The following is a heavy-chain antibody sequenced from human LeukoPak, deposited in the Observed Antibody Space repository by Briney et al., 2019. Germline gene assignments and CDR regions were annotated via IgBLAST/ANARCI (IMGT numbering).Heavy chain of an antibody. CDR3: ARGDSSSWYLPGFDY. D-gene: IGHD6-13*01. CDR2: IYHSGST. Sequence: SDTLSLTCSVSGSSIASLNWWGWIRQPPGKGLEWIGEIYHSGSTYYNPSLKSRVTISVDTSKNQFSLKLSSVTAADTAVYYCARGDSSSWYLPGFDYWGQGTLVTVSS. V-gene: IGHV4-28*03. CDR1: GSSIASLNW. J-gene: IGHJ4*02.